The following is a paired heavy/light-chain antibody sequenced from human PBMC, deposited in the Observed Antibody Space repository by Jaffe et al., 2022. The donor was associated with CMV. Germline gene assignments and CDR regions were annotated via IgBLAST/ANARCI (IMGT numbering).Light chain of an antibody. J-gene: IGKJ1*01. V-gene: IGKV3-15*01. CDR1: QSVSSN. Sequence: EIVMTQSPATLSVSPGERATLSCRASQSVSSNLAWYQQKPGQAPRLLIYGASTRATGIPARFSGSGSGTEFTLTISSLQSEDFAVYYCQQYNNWPPKRTFGQGTKVEIK. CDR3: QQYNNWPPKRT. CDR2: GAS.
Heavy chain of an antibody. V-gene: IGHV3-20*01. CDR2: INWNGGST. J-gene: IGHJ3*02. CDR1: GFTFDDYG. Sequence: EVQLVESGGGVVRPGGSLRLSCAASGFTFDDYGMSWVRQAPGKGLEWVSGINWNGGSTGYADSVKGRFTISRDNAKNSLYLQMNSLRAEDTALYHCARERYDPYINSSGWGLDAFDIWGQGTMVTVSS. CDR3: ARERYDPYINSSGWGLDAFDI. D-gene: IGHD6-19*01.